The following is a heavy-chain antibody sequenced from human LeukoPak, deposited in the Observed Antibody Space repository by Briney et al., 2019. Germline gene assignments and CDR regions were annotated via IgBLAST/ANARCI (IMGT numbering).Heavy chain of an antibody. D-gene: IGHD3-10*01. CDR1: GFTFSSYA. CDR2: ISRSGNTI. Sequence: GGSLRLSCAASGFTFSSYAMHWVRQAPGKGLEWVSYISRSGNTIYYADSVKGRFSVSRDNAKSSLYLQMNSLRAEDTAVYYCARREYYYDFWGQGTLVTVSS. V-gene: IGHV3-48*03. J-gene: IGHJ4*02. CDR3: ARREYYYDF.